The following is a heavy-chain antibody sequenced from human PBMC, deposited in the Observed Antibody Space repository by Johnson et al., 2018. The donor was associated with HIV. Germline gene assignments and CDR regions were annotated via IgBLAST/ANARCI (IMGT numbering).Heavy chain of an antibody. Sequence: VQLVESGGGLVKPGGSLRLSCAASGFTFSSYWMSWVRQAPGKGLEWVSVLFSGGTTYYADSVKGRFTISRDTSKNTLYLQMNSLRAEDTAVYYCARACRDGYTCDAFDIWGQGTMVTVSS. V-gene: IGHV3-66*01. CDR1: GFTFSSYW. D-gene: IGHD5-24*01. J-gene: IGHJ3*02. CDR2: LFSGGTT. CDR3: ARACRDGYTCDAFDI.